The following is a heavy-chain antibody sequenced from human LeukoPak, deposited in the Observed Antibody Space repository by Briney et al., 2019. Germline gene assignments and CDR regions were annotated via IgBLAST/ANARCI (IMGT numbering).Heavy chain of an antibody. CDR2: INSDGSTT. CDR3: ARESYGAPYYYDSSGYYVYFDY. V-gene: IGHV3-74*01. CDR1: GFTFSSYA. J-gene: IGHJ4*02. D-gene: IGHD3-22*01. Sequence: PGGSLRLSCAASGFTFSSYAMSCVRQGPGKGQVWVSRINSDGSTTSYADSVKGRFTISRDNAKNTLYLQMNSLRAEDTAVYYCARESYGAPYYYDSSGYYVYFDYWGQGTLVTVSS.